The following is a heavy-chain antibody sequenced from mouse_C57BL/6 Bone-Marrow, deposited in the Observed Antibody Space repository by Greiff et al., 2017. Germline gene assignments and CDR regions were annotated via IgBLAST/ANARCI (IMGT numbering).Heavy chain of an antibody. D-gene: IGHD4-1*01. CDR3: AKLELAY. J-gene: IGHJ3*01. V-gene: IGHV1-59*01. CDR1: GYTFTSYW. CDR2: IDPSDSYT. Sequence: QVQLQQPGAELVRPGTSVKLSCKASGYTFTSYWMHWVKQRPGQGLEWIGVIDPSDSYTNYNQKFKGKATLTVDTSSSTAYMQLSSLTSEDSAVYYCAKLELAYWGQGTLVTVSA.